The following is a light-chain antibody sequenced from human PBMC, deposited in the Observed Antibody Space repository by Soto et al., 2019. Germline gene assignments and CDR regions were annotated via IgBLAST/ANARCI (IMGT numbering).Light chain of an antibody. CDR1: QSVSSY. CDR2: DAS. CDR3: QQRSNWPGT. V-gene: IGKV3-11*01. J-gene: IGKJ1*01. Sequence: EIVLTQSPATLFLSPGERATLSCRASQSVSSYLAWYQQKPGQAPRLLIYDASNRATGIPARFSGSGSGTDFTLTIRSLEPDDFAVYYCQQRSNWPGTFGQGTKVDIK.